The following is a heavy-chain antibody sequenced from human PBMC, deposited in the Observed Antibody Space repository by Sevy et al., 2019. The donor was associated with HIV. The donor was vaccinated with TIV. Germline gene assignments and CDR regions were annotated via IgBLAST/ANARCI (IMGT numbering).Heavy chain of an antibody. J-gene: IGHJ4*02. CDR1: GFTFTLYA. D-gene: IGHD2-21*02. CDR3: ARVAVEYCTDDCYHRFDY. V-gene: IGHV3-30-3*01. Sequence: GGSLRLSCAASGFTFTLYAIHWVRQAPGKGLEWVALISCSGTNKYYSDSVKGRFTISRDVSKNTAYLQMYNLRTDDTAVYHCARVAVEYCTDDCYHRFDYWGQGTQVTVSS. CDR2: ISCSGTNK.